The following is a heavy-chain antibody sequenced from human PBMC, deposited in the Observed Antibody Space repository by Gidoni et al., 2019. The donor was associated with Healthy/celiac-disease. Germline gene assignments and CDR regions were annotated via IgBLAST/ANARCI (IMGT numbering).Heavy chain of an antibody. CDR2: ISGSGGST. V-gene: IGHV3-23*01. J-gene: IGHJ6*03. Sequence: EVQLLASGGGVVQPGGSLRLSCAASGFTFSTYAMIWVLRAPGKGLEWVSAISGSGGSTYYADSVKGRFTISRDNSKNTLYLQMNSLRAEDTAVYYCAKDLHRLNWNARSHGRNYYYYMDVWGKGTTVTVSS. CDR1: GFTFSTYA. D-gene: IGHD1-20*01. CDR3: AKDLHRLNWNARSHGRNYYYYMDV.